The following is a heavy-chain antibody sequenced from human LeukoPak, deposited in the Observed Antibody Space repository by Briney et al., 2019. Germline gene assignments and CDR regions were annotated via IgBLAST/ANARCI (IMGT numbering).Heavy chain of an antibody. CDR1: GFTFSSYE. J-gene: IGHJ4*02. CDR2: ISSSGSTI. V-gene: IGHV3-48*03. Sequence: GGSLRLSCAASGFTFSSYEMNWVHQAPGKGLEWVSYISSSGSTIYYADSVKGRFTISRDNAKNSLYLQMNSLRAEDTAVYYCARDDILTGPWGYWGQGTPVTVSS. CDR3: ARDDILTGPWGY. D-gene: IGHD3-9*01.